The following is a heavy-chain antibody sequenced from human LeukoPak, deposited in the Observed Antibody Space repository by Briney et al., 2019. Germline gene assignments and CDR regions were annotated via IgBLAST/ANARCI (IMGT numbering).Heavy chain of an antibody. Sequence: SETLSLTCTVSGGSISSYYWSWIRQPPGKGLEWIGYIYYTRSTHYNPSLKSRVTISVDTSKNQFSLKLSSVTAADTAVYYCARAVAARAFDYWGQGTLVTVSS. CDR3: ARAVAARAFDY. CDR2: IYYTRST. J-gene: IGHJ4*02. V-gene: IGHV4-59*01. CDR1: GGSISSYY. D-gene: IGHD6-6*01.